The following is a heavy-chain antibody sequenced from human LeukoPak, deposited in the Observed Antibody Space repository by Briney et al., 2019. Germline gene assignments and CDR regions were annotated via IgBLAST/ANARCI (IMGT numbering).Heavy chain of an antibody. CDR1: GFTFSCHA. CDR3: ARLTGYSSGNYFDY. D-gene: IGHD6-19*01. Sequence: GGSLRLSCAASGFTFSCHAMNWARQAPGEGLEWVSGISGSGGSTHYADSAKGRFTISRDESNTTLYLQMNRLRAEDTAVYYCARLTGYSSGNYFDYGGQGTLVTVS. CDR2: ISGSGGST. J-gene: IGHJ4*02. V-gene: IGHV3-23*01.